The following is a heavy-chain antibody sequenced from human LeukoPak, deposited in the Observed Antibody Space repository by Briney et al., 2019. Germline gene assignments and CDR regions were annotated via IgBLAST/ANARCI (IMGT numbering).Heavy chain of an antibody. CDR2: IYHSGST. D-gene: IGHD5-12*01. V-gene: IGHV4-30-2*01. J-gene: IGHJ5*02. CDR3: ASYSGYGGGYNWFDP. Sequence: PSQSLSLTCAVSGGSISSGGYSWSWIRQPPGKGLEWIGYIYHSGSTYYNPSLKSRVTISVDRSKIQFSLKLSSVTAADTAVYYCASYSGYGGGYNWFDPWGQGTLVTVSS. CDR1: GGSISSGGYS.